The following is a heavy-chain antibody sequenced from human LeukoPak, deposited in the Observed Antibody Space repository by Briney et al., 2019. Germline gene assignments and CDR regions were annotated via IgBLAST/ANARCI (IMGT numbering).Heavy chain of an antibody. D-gene: IGHD6-19*01. V-gene: IGHV4-39*01. J-gene: IGHJ4*02. CDR3: ARHPSIAVARPFDS. CDR1: GGSISSSSYY. CDR2: ISYSGST. Sequence: SETLSLTCTVSGGSISSSSYYWGWIRQPPGKGLEWIGSISYSGSTYYNPSLKSRVTISVDTPKNQFSLNLSSVTAADTAVYYCARHPSIAVARPFDSWGQGTLVTVSP.